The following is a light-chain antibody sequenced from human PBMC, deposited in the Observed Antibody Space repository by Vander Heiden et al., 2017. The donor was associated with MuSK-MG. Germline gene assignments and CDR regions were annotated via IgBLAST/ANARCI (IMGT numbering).Light chain of an antibody. V-gene: IGKV1-33*01. Sequence: DIQMTQSPSSLSASVGDRVTITCQASQDISNYLNWYQQKPGKAPKLLIYDASNLETGVPSRFSGSGSGTDFTFTISSLQPEDIATYYCQQYDNFPSTTFGQGTRLDIK. CDR1: QDISNY. CDR2: DAS. CDR3: QQYDNFPSTT. J-gene: IGKJ5*01.